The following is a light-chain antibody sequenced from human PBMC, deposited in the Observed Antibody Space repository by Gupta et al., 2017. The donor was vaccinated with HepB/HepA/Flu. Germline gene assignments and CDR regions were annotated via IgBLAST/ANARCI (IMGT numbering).Light chain of an antibody. J-gene: IGLJ2*01. V-gene: IGLV1-44*01. CDR3: AAWDDSLNGVV. Sequence: QSVLTQPPSASGTPRQRVTISCSGDRSNIGSNDVNWYQQLPGTAPKLLIYNDNQRPSGVPDRFSGSKSGTSASLAIRGLQSEDEADYYCAAWDDSLNGVVFGGGTKLTVL. CDR2: NDN. CDR1: RSNIGSND.